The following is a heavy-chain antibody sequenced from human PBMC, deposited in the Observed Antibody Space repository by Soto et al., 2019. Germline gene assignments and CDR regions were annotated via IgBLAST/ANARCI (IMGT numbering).Heavy chain of an antibody. CDR1: GFSFTTAGMA. CDR3: AHSDGGYEIIYFDF. J-gene: IGHJ4*02. CDR2: IYYNDDR. D-gene: IGHD5-12*01. V-gene: IGHV2-5*01. Sequence: AGPTLVNPTQTLTLTCTFSGFSFTTAGMAVGWIRQTPGGALEWLTLIYYNDDRRFSPSLKTRLTITGDTSKNQVVLSLTNVDPADTATYFCAHSDGGYEIIYFDFWGQGIPVTVSS.